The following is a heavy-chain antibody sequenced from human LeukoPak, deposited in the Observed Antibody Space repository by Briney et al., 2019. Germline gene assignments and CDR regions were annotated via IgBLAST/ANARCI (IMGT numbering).Heavy chain of an antibody. V-gene: IGHV1-69*04. J-gene: IGHJ4*02. CDR2: IIPILGIA. Sequence: SVKVSCKASGGTFSSYAISWVRQAPGQGLEWMGRIIPILGIANYAQKFQGRVTITADKSTSTAYMELSSLRSEDTAVYYCARVEDYYDSSPENWGQGTLVTVSS. CDR3: ARVEDYYDSSPEN. D-gene: IGHD3-22*01. CDR1: GGTFSSYA.